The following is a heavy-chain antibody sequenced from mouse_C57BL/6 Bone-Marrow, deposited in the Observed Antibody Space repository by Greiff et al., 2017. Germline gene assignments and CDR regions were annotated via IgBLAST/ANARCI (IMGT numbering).Heavy chain of an antibody. CDR1: GYTFTDYY. J-gene: IGHJ4*01. CDR3: ARGRLRRMDY. V-gene: IGHV1-76*01. Sequence: VKLMESGAELVRPGASVKLSCKASGYTFTDYYINWVKQRPGQGLEWIARIYPGSGDTYYNEKFKGKATLTAEKSSSTAYMQLSSLTSEDSAVYFCARGRLRRMDYWGQGTSVTVSS. CDR2: IYPGSGDT. D-gene: IGHD2-4*01.